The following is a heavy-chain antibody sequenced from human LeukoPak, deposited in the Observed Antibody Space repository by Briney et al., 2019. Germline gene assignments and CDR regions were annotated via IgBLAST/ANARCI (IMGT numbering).Heavy chain of an antibody. V-gene: IGHV4-34*01. J-gene: IGHJ4*02. CDR3: AQSSSSFGDFDY. CDR2: INHSGST. D-gene: IGHD6-6*01. CDR1: GGSFSGYY. Sequence: SETLSLTCAVYGGSFSGYYWSWIRQPPGKGLEWIGEINHSGSTNYNPSLKSRVTISVDTSKNQFSLKLSSVTAADTAVYYCAQSSSSFGDFDYWGQGTLVTVSS.